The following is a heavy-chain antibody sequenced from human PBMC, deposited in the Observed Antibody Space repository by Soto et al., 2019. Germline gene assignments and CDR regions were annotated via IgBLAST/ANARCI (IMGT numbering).Heavy chain of an antibody. CDR1: GFTFSRYV. Sequence: EVQLLESGGGLVQPGGSLRLSCAASGFTFSRYVMSRVRQAPGKGLEWVSAISGSSANTYYADSLKGRFTISRDKSKNTRYLQVDSLGAEDTAVYFCAEVGPYWYFDLGGRGTLGTVSS. CDR2: ISGSSANT. J-gene: IGHJ2*01. CDR3: AEVGPYWYFDL. V-gene: IGHV3-23*01. D-gene: IGHD3-16*01.